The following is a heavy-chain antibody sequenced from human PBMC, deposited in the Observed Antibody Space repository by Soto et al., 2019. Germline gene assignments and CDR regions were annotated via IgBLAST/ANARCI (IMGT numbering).Heavy chain of an antibody. CDR1: GGSISSGDYY. V-gene: IGHV4-30-4*01. D-gene: IGHD3-22*01. J-gene: IGHJ3*02. CDR3: ARGRADSSGYYYGDAFDI. CDR2: IYYSGST. Sequence: SETLSLTCAVSGGSISSGDYYWSWIRQPPGKGLEWIGYIYYSGSTYYNPSLKSRVTISVDTSKNQFSLKLSSVTAADTAVYYCARGRADSSGYYYGDAFDIWGQGTMVTVSS.